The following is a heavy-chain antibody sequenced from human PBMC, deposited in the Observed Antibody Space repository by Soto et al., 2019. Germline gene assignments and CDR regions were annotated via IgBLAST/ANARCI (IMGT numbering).Heavy chain of an antibody. CDR1: DYIFTTYG. D-gene: IGHD3-10*01. V-gene: IGHV1-18*01. CDR2: VSPYSNIT. CDR3: ARNGERDLGLNYYFYYGMDV. J-gene: IGHJ6*02. Sequence: ASVKVSCKASDYIFTTYGISWVRQAPGQGLEWMGWVSPYSNITNYAQKFQGRVTMTTETPTSTVYMELRSLRSDDTAMYYCARNGERDLGLNYYFYYGMDVWGQGTSVTVS.